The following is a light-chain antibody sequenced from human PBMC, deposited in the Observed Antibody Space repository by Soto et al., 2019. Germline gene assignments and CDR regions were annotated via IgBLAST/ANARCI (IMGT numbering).Light chain of an antibody. CDR2: GAS. CDR3: QQYNNWPPLT. V-gene: IGKV3-15*01. CDR1: QSVSSN. Sequence: EIVMTQSPATLSVSPGERATLSCRASQSVSSNLAWYQQKPGQAPRLLIYGASTRATGIPARFSGSGSGTEFTITISCLPSEDFAVYYCQQYNNWPPLTFGQGTKVEIK. J-gene: IGKJ1*01.